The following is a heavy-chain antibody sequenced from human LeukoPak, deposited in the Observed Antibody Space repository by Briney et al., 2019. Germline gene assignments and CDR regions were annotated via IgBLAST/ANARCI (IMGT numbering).Heavy chain of an antibody. J-gene: IGHJ5*02. CDR3: ASSLLWFGELSGGPNWFDP. Sequence: SETLSLTCTVFGGSFTDYFWTWIRHSPGKGLEWIGEINDYTGDTKYNPSLKSRVTISVDTSKNQFSLKLSSVTAADTGVYYCASSLLWFGELSGGPNWFDPWGQGTLVTVSS. D-gene: IGHD3-10*01. V-gene: IGHV4-34*01. CDR2: INDYTGDT. CDR1: GGSFTDYF.